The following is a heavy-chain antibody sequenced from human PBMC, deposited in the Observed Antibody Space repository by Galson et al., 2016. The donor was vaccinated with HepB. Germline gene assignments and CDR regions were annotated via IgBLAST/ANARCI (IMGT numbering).Heavy chain of an antibody. CDR3: ARGGSGSYYKGEDYYYGMDV. CDR2: IRYDGSSK. V-gene: IGHV3-33*01. CDR1: GFTFSSYA. D-gene: IGHD3-10*01. Sequence: SLRLSCAASGFTFSSYAMHWVRQAPGKGLEWVAVIRYDGSSKYYTDSVKGRFTISRDNSKNTLNLQMNSLRAEDTAMYYCARGGSGSYYKGEDYYYGMDVWGQGTTDIVSS. J-gene: IGHJ6*02.